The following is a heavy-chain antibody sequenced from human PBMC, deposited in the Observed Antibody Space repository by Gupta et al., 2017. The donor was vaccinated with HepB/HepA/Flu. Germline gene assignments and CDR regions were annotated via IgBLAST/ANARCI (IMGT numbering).Heavy chain of an antibody. V-gene: IGHV3-23*01. J-gene: IGHJ2*01. Sequence: ELRLLESGGGLVQPGGSLRLSCVASGFPLSNYAMSWVRQAPGKGLEWVSSISSGGGSTYSTDSVKGRLTVSRDNSKNTLYLQMNSLSAVDTAVYYCAREPEYLNGWYFDLWGRGTQVSVSS. CDR3: AREPEYLNGWYFDL. CDR1: GFPLSNYA. D-gene: IGHD2-2*01. CDR2: ISSGGGST.